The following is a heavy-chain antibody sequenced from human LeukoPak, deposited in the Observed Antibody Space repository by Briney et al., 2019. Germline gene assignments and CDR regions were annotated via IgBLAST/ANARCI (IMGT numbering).Heavy chain of an antibody. V-gene: IGHV4-39*01. CDR2: IYYGGST. CDR1: GGSISSRSYY. CDR3: ASEWLLYGYFDY. J-gene: IGHJ4*02. D-gene: IGHD3-3*01. Sequence: PSETLSLTCTVSGGSISSRSYYWGWIRQPPGKGLEWIGSIYYGGSTYYNPSLKSRVTISVDTSKNQFSLKLSSVTAADTAVYYCASEWLLYGYFDYWGQGTLVTVSS.